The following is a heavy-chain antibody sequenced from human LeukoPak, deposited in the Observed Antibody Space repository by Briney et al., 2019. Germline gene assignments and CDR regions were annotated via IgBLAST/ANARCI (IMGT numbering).Heavy chain of an antibody. CDR1: GGSISSGDYS. CDR2: IYYSGST. Sequence: SSQTLSLTCTVSGGSISSGDYSWSWIRQPPGKGLEWIGYIYYSGSTYYNPSLKSRVTISVDTSKNQFSLKLSSVTAADTAVYYCARVYDSSGLTFDYWGQGTLVTVSS. J-gene: IGHJ4*02. CDR3: ARVYDSSGLTFDY. D-gene: IGHD3-22*01. V-gene: IGHV4-30-4*01.